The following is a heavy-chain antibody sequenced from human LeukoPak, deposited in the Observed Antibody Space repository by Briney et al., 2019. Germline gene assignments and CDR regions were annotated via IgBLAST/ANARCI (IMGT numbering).Heavy chain of an antibody. CDR1: GFTFTSSA. V-gene: IGHV1-58*01. Sequence: GASVKVSCKASGFTFTSSAVQWVRQARGQRLEWIGWIVVGSGNTNYAQKFQERVTITRDMSTSTAYMELSSLRSEDTAVYYCAAEDSGSSWGAFDYWGQGTLVTVSS. CDR2: IVVGSGNT. J-gene: IGHJ4*02. D-gene: IGHD6-13*01. CDR3: AAEDSGSSWGAFDY.